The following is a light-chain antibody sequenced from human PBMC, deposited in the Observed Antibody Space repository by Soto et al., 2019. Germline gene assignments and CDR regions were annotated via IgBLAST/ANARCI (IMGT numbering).Light chain of an antibody. CDR2: ATS. J-gene: IGKJ4*01. CDR3: QQSGPSPPLT. Sequence: DIVLTQSPGTLSLSPGERATVSCRASQTVGSSYLAWYQQKLGQAPRLLIYATSSRATGIPDRFSGSGSGTDFTLTISRLEPEDFAVYYCQQSGPSPPLTFGGGIQVEI. CDR1: QTVGSSY. V-gene: IGKV3-20*01.